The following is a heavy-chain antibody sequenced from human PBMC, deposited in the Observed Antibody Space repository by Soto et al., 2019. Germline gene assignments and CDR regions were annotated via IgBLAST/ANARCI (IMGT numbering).Heavy chain of an antibody. CDR1: AGSFNNYA. Sequence: QVQLVQPGAEVKKPGSSVKVSCRASAGSFNNYAISWVRQAPGQGLEWMGGFIPIFASTNYAEKVQDRVTITADESTSTTSRELTSLRSEETSVYYCARSIGSSSFYFDFWGKGPLVTVSS. CDR2: FIPIFAST. CDR3: ARSIGSSSFYFDF. D-gene: IGHD6-6*01. V-gene: IGHV1-69*01. J-gene: IGHJ4*02.